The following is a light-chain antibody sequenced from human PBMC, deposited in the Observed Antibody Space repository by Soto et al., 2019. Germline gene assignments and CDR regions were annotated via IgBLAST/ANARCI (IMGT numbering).Light chain of an antibody. CDR2: GAS. CDR1: QSVSSN. CDR3: QQYNNWPPVT. Sequence: EIVRTQSPATLSVSPGGTATLSCRASQSVSSNVAWYQQTPGQPPRLLIYGASTRATGTPDRFSGSGSGTEFTLTISSLQSEDFAVYYCQQYNNWPPVTFGQGTRLEIK. J-gene: IGKJ5*01. V-gene: IGKV3-15*01.